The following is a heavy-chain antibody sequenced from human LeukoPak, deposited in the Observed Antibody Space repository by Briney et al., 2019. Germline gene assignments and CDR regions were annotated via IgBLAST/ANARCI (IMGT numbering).Heavy chain of an antibody. J-gene: IGHJ3*02. Sequence: XYSMNWVRQAXGXGLEWVSSISSSSSYIYYADSVKGRFTISRDNAKNSLYLQMNSLRAEDTAVYYCASGGNSLHAFDIWGQGTMVTVSS. CDR1: XYS. CDR2: ISSSSSYI. D-gene: IGHD4-23*01. CDR3: ASGGNSLHAFDI. V-gene: IGHV3-21*01.